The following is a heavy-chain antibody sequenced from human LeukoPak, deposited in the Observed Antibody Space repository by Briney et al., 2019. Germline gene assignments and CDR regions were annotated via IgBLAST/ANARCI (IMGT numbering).Heavy chain of an antibody. D-gene: IGHD2-2*01. CDR1: GFTFTSSA. Sequence: SVKVSCKASGFTFTSSAMQWVRQARGQRLEWIGWIVVGSGNTNYAQKFQERVTITRDMSTSTAYMELSSLRSEDTAVYYCAAAGYCRSSSCSPYYSYGMDVWGQGTTVTVSS. V-gene: IGHV1-58*02. CDR2: IVVGSGNT. CDR3: AAAGYCRSSSCSPYYSYGMDV. J-gene: IGHJ6*02.